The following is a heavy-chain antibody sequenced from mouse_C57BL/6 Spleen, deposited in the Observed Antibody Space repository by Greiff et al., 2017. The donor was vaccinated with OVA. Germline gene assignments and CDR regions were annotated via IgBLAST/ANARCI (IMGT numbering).Heavy chain of an antibody. V-gene: IGHV1-61*01. CDR3: ARRGSSLPYWYFDV. CDR2: IYPSDSET. Sequence: QVQLQQPGAELVRPGSSVKLSCKASGYTFTSYWMDWVKQRPGQGLEWIGNIYPSDSETHYNQKFKDKATLTVDKSSSTAYMQLSSLTSEDSAVYYCARRGSSLPYWYFDVWGTGTTVTVSS. J-gene: IGHJ1*03. CDR1: GYTFTSYW. D-gene: IGHD1-1*01.